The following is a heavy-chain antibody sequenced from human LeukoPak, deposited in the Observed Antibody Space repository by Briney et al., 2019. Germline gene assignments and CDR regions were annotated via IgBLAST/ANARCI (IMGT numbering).Heavy chain of an antibody. D-gene: IGHD3-10*01. CDR3: ARDDYYGSGSFAFFEY. CDR2: ISSSSSYI. J-gene: IGHJ4*02. V-gene: IGHV3-21*01. CDR1: GFTFSSYS. Sequence: GGSLRLSCAASGFTFSSYSMNWVRQAPGKGLEWVSSISSSSSYIYYADSVKGRFTISRDNAKNSLYLQMNSLRAEDTAVYYCARDDYYGSGSFAFFEYWGQGTLVTVSS.